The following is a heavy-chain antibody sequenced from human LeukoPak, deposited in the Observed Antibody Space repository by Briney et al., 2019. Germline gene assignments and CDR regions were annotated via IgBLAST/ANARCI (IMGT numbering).Heavy chain of an antibody. Sequence: PGGSLRLSCAASGFTFNNYNMNWVRQAPGKALEWVSSINSSGTYIFYADSVKGRFTISRDNAKNSLYLQMNSLGPEDTAVYYCARDPYSGNYGNYYYYYMDVWGKGTTVTISS. D-gene: IGHD1-26*01. CDR1: GFTFNNYN. J-gene: IGHJ6*03. CDR3: ARDPYSGNYGNYYYYYMDV. V-gene: IGHV3-21*01. CDR2: INSSGTYI.